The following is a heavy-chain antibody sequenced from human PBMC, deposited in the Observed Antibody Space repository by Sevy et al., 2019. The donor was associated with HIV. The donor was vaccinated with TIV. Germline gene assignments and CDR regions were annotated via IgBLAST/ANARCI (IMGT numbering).Heavy chain of an antibody. D-gene: IGHD6-19*01. CDR3: ARDLRAWGVAGIDY. J-gene: IGHJ4*02. Sequence: GGPLSLPCAALGFTSSAYYMSGIRQAPGKGRGGFSYIISSGSTLYYADSVKGRFTISRDNAKNSLYLQMNSLRAEDTAVYYCARDLRAWGVAGIDYWGQGTLVTVSS. CDR2: IISSGSTL. CDR1: GFTSSAYY. V-gene: IGHV3-11*04.